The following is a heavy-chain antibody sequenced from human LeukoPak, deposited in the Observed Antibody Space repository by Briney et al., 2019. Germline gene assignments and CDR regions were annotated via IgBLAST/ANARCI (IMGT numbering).Heavy chain of an antibody. CDR3: AKGGNWNGLNYFDY. Sequence: PGGSLRLSCAASGFTFSSYGMSWVRQAPGKGLEWVSAISGSGDRTYYADSVKGRFTISRDNSKNTLYLQMNSLRAEDTAVYYCAKGGNWNGLNYFDYWGQGTLVTVSS. V-gene: IGHV3-23*01. J-gene: IGHJ4*02. CDR1: GFTFSSYG. D-gene: IGHD1-1*01. CDR2: ISGSGDRT.